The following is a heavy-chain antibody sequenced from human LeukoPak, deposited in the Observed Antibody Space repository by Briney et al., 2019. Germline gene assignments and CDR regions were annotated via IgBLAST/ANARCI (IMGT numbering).Heavy chain of an antibody. J-gene: IGHJ6*03. CDR3: ARGYYGSGSHCCHMDV. CDR1: VGSCSGYY. CDR2: INHSGST. D-gene: IGHD3-10*01. V-gene: IGHV4-34*01. Sequence: SETLSLTCAVYVGSCSGYYWSWIRQPPGKGREGIGEINHSGSTNYNSSLKSRVTISVDTSKNQFSLKLSSVTAADTAVYYCARGYYGSGSHCCHMDVWGKGTTITVS.